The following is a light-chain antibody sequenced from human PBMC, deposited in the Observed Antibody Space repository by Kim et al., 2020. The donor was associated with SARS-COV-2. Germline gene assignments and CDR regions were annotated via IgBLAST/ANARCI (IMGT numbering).Light chain of an antibody. Sequence: SYELTQPPSVSVAPGKTARITCGGNNIGSKSVHWYQQKPGQAPVLVIYYDSDRPSGIPEHFSGSNSGNTATLTISRVEAGDEADYYCQVWDSSSDHPVFGGGTQLTVL. V-gene: IGLV3-21*04. CDR2: YDS. CDR1: NIGSKS. J-gene: IGLJ2*01. CDR3: QVWDSSSDHPV.